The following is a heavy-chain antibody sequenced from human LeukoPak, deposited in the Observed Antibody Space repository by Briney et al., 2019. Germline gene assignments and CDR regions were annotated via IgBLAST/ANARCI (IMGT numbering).Heavy chain of an antibody. D-gene: IGHD3-22*01. Sequence: GGSLILSCAASGFKFSSDWMSWVRQAPGKGLEWVANIKEDGSENYYVDSVKGRFTISRDNAKNSLYLQMNSLRAEDTAVYYCARHSSGYYWGQGTLVTVSS. J-gene: IGHJ4*02. CDR3: ARHSSGYY. CDR1: GFKFSSDW. V-gene: IGHV3-7*01. CDR2: IKEDGSEN.